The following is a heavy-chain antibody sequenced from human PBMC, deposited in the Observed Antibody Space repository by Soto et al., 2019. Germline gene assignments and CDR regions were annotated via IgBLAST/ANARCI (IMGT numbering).Heavy chain of an antibody. CDR3: ARSGLYYDYV. D-gene: IGHD3-16*01. CDR1: WCTIVGHC. J-gene: IGHJ4*02. Sequence: ASWCTIVGHCMHRVRQAPGQGLEWMGIINPSGGSTSYAQKFQGRVTMTRDTSTSTVYMELSSLRSEDTAVYYCARSGLYYDYVWCQGTLVTVSS. CDR2: INPSGGST. V-gene: IGHV1-46*01.